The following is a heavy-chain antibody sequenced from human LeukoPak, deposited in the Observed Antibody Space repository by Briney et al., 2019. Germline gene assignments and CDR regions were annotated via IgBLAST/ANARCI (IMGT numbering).Heavy chain of an antibody. CDR1: GFTFSSYE. CDR3: AKDPTSPHDY. CDR2: ISSSGSTI. Sequence: GGSLRLSCAAPGFTFSSYEMNWVRQAPGKGLEWVSYISSSGSTIYYADSAKGRFTISRDNSKNTLYLQMNSLRAEDTAVYYCAKDPTSPHDYWGQGTLVTVSS. V-gene: IGHV3-48*03. J-gene: IGHJ4*02. D-gene: IGHD1-14*01.